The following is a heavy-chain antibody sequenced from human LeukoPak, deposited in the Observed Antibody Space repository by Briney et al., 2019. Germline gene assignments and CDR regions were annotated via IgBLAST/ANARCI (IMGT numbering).Heavy chain of an antibody. CDR3: ARDGVLGGLFVWDY. Sequence: PSETLSLTCTVSGGSISSSRYYWGWIRQPPGKGLEWIGSIYYTGSTYYNPSLRSRVSISVDTSKNQFSLKLSSVTAADTAVYYCARDGVLGGLFVWDYWGQGTLVTVSS. J-gene: IGHJ4*02. D-gene: IGHD3-16*01. V-gene: IGHV4-39*07. CDR2: IYYTGST. CDR1: GGSISSSRYY.